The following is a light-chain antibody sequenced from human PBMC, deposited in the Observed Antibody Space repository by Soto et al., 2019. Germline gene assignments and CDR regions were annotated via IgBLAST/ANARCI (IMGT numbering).Light chain of an antibody. J-gene: IGLJ1*01. CDR1: SSDVGSYNR. Sequence: QSALTQPPSVSGSPGQSVTISCTGTSSDVGSYNRVAWYQQPPGTAPKLMIYEVTNRPSGVPDRFSGSKSGNTASLTISGLQVEDEADYYRNPYTSSNTYVFGNGTKVTVL. CDR3: NPYTSSNTYV. V-gene: IGLV2-18*02. CDR2: EVT.